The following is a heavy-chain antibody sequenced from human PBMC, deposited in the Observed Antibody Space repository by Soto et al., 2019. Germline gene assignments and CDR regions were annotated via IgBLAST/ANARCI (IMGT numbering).Heavy chain of an antibody. CDR2: ISYDGSNK. J-gene: IGHJ4*02. CDR1: GFTFSSYG. Sequence: GGALRLSCAASGFTFSSYGMHWVRQAPGKGLEWVAVISYDGSNKYYADSVKGRFTISRDNSKNTLYLQMNSLRAEDTAVYYCAKGKSWVLLWFGDSVWCQGTLVTVSS. V-gene: IGHV3-30*18. CDR3: AKGKSWVLLWFGDSV. D-gene: IGHD3-10*01.